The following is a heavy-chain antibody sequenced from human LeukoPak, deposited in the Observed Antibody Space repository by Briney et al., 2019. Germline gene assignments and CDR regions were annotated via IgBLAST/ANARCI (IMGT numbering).Heavy chain of an antibody. CDR2: IYYSGST. CDR3: AREGYSYGIDY. D-gene: IGHD5-18*01. V-gene: IGHV4-59*12. Sequence: PSETLSLTCTVSGGSISSYDWSWIRQPPGKGREGIGYIYYSGSTNYNPSLKSRVTISVDTSTNQFSLKLSSVTAADTAVYYCAREGYSYGIDYWGQGTLVTVSS. CDR1: GGSISSYD. J-gene: IGHJ4*02.